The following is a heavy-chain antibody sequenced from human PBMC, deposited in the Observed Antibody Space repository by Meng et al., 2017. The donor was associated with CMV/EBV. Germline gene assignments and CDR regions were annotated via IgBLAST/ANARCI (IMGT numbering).Heavy chain of an antibody. CDR3: AREFFNWNYSVVAFDI. Sequence: GESLKISCAASGFTFSSYAMHWVRQAPGKGLEWVAVISYDGSNKYYADSVKGRFTISRDNSKNTLYLQMNSLRAEDTAVYYCAREFFNWNYSVVAFDIWVQGTMVTVSS. J-gene: IGHJ3*02. D-gene: IGHD1-7*01. V-gene: IGHV3-30*04. CDR1: GFTFSSYA. CDR2: ISYDGSNK.